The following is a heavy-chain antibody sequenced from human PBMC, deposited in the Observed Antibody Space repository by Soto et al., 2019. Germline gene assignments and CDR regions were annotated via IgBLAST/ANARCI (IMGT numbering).Heavy chain of an antibody. V-gene: IGHV1-8*01. J-gene: IGHJ4*02. CDR1: GYTFTSYD. CDR2: MNPNSGNT. CDR3: ASSPRNWGFDS. D-gene: IGHD7-27*01. Sequence: QVQLAQSGAEVKKPGASVKVSCKASGYTFTSYDINWVRQATGQGFEWMVWMNPNSGNTGYAQKFQGGVTMTRDTSTPTADPELSSRTSEDPAVYFCASSPRNWGFDSWGQGAMVTVSS.